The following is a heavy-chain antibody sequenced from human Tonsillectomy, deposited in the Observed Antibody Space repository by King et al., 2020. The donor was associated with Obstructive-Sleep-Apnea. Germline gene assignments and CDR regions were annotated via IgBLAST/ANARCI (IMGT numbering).Heavy chain of an antibody. V-gene: IGHV1-2*02. CDR3: ARDRRGSYWGGGLDV. J-gene: IGHJ6*02. CDR1: GYTFTDHY. D-gene: IGHD1-26*01. CDR2: INPNRGDT. Sequence: QLVQSGAAVKKPGASVKVSCKASGYTFTDHYMHWVRQAPGQGLEWLGWINPNRGDTTYAQKFQGRVTMTRDTSITTAYMQLSRLRSDDTAVYYCARDRRGSYWGGGLDVWGQGTTVT.